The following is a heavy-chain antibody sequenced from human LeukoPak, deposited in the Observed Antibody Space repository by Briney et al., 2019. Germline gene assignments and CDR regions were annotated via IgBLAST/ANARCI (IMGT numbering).Heavy chain of an antibody. V-gene: IGHV3-23*01. D-gene: IGHD3-16*01. CDR3: AKEGRGSYSAGSYYYGMDV. CDR1: GFTFSSYA. J-gene: IGHJ6*02. Sequence: GGSLRLSCAASGFTFSSYAMSWVRQAPGKGLEWVSTISGSGGSTYYVDSVKGRFTIPRDNSKNTLYLQMNSLRAEDTAVYYCAKEGRGSYSAGSYYYGMDVWGQGTTVTVSS. CDR2: ISGSGGST.